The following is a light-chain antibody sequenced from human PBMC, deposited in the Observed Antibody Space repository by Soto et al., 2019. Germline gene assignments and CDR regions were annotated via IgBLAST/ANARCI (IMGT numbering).Light chain of an antibody. V-gene: IGLV4-69*01. J-gene: IGLJ2*01. Sequence: QSVLTQSPSASASLGASVKLTCTLSSGHSSYAIAWHQQQPEKGPRYLMKLNSDGSHSKGDGIPDRFSGSSSGAERYLTISSLQSEYEADYYCQTWGTGTLVFGGGTKLTVL. CDR1: SGHSSYA. CDR2: LNSDGSH. CDR3: QTWGTGTLV.